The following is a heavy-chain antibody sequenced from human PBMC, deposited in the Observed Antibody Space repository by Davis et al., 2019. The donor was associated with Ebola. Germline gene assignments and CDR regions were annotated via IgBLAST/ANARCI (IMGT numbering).Heavy chain of an antibody. CDR2: ISGSGGST. CDR1: GLTFSSYA. CDR3: ARPGSGSSNDY. Sequence: GGSLRLSCAASGLTFSSYAMSWVRQAPGKGLEWVSAISGSGGSTYYADSVKGRFTISRDNSKNTLYLQMNSLRAEDTAVYYCARPGSGSSNDYWGQGTLVTVSS. D-gene: IGHD3-10*01. V-gene: IGHV3-23*01. J-gene: IGHJ4*02.